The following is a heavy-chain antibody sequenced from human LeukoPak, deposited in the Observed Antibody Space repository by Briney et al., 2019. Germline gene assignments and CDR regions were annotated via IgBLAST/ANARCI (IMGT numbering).Heavy chain of an antibody. CDR3: ARDNSYGDFYNWFDP. V-gene: IGHV4-4*07. Sequence: SETLSLTCTVSGGSISSYYWSWIRQPAGKGLEWIGRIYTSGSTNYNPSLKSRVTMSVDTSKDQFSLKLSSVTAADTAVYYCARDNSYGDFYNWFDPWGQGTLVTVSS. CDR1: GGSISSYY. J-gene: IGHJ5*02. D-gene: IGHD4-17*01. CDR2: IYTSGST.